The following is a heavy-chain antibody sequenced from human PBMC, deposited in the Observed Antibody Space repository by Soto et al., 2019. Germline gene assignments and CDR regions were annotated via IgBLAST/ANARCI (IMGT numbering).Heavy chain of an antibody. V-gene: IGHV3-7*01. CDR2: IKQDGSEK. CDR1: GFTFSSYW. CDR3: ARDYDCSSTSCYPRDNWFDP. D-gene: IGHD2-2*01. Sequence: GGSLRLSCAASGFTFSSYWMSWVRQAPGKGLEWVANIKQDGSEKYYVDSVKGRFTISRDNAKNSLYLQMNSLRAEDTAVYYCARDYDCSSTSCYPRDNWFDPWGQGTLVTVSS. J-gene: IGHJ5*02.